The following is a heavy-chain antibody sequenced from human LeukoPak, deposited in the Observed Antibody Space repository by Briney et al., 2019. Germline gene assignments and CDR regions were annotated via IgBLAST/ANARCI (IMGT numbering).Heavy chain of an antibody. CDR2: IYYSGST. Sequence: IPSETLSLTCAVYGGSFSGYYWSWIRQPPGKGLEWIGYIYYSGSTNYNPSLKSRVTISVDTSKNQFSLKLSSVTAADTAVYYCARGQNWNHENLYWGQGTLVTVSS. D-gene: IGHD1-14*01. V-gene: IGHV4-59*08. CDR3: ARGQNWNHENLY. J-gene: IGHJ4*02. CDR1: GGSFSGYY.